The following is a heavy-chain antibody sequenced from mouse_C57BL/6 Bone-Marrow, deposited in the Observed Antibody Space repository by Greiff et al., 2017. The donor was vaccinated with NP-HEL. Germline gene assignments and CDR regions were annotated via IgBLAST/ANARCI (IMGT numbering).Heavy chain of an antibody. J-gene: IGHJ4*01. CDR3: ARWDYYYGSSYRAMDY. V-gene: IGHV1-26*01. Sequence: EVKLQQSGPELVKPGASVKISCKASGYTFTDYYMNWVKQSHGKSLEWIGDINPNNGGTSYNQKFKGKATLTVDKSSSTAYMELRSLTSEDSAVYYCARWDYYYGSSYRAMDYWGQGTSVTVSS. CDR2: INPNNGGT. CDR1: GYTFTDYY. D-gene: IGHD1-1*01.